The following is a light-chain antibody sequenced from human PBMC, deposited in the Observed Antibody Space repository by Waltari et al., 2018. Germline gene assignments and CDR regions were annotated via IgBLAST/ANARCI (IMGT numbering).Light chain of an antibody. J-gene: IGKJ1*01. Sequence: DIQMTQSPSTLSASEGDRVTITCRSSQIIKTWLAWYQQKPGKAPKVLIYQASTLETGVPSRFSGSGSGTEFTLTISSLQPDDFATYYCQQYISYSRTFGQGTKVEIK. CDR2: QAS. V-gene: IGKV1-5*03. CDR1: QIIKTW. CDR3: QQYISYSRT.